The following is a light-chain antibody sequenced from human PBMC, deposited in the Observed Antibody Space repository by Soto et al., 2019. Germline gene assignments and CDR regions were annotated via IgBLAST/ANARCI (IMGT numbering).Light chain of an antibody. CDR2: GAS. CDR1: QSVSSD. CDR3: QQYNNWPQT. Sequence: EILMTQSPVTLSVSPGERATLSCGASQSVSSDLAWYQQKPGQAPRLLIYGASTRATGIPARFRGSGSGTEFTLTISSLQSEDFAVYYCQQYNNWPQTFGQGTKVEIK. V-gene: IGKV3-15*01. J-gene: IGKJ1*01.